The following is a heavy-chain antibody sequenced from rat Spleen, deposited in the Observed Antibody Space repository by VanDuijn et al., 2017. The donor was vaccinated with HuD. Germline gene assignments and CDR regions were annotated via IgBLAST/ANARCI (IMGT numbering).Heavy chain of an antibody. V-gene: IGHV5-25*01. CDR3: ARHGYGGYSGPFAY. CDR1: GFTFSDYY. CDR2: IVTSGGTT. Sequence: SGGGLVQPGRSLNLSCAASGFTFSDYYMTWVRQAPTKGLEWVASIVTSGGTTYYRDSVKGRFTVSRDNAKSTLYLQMDSLRSEDTATYYCARHGYGGYSGPFAYWGQGTLVTVSS. D-gene: IGHD1-11*01. J-gene: IGHJ3*01.